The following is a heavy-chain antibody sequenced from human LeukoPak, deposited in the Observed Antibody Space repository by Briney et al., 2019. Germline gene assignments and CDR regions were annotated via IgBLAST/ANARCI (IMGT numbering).Heavy chain of an antibody. V-gene: IGHV3-53*01. Sequence: PGGSLRLSCAASGFTVSSNYMSWVRQAPGKGPEWVSVNYSGCSTYYADSVKGRFTISRDNSKNTLYLQMNSLRAEDTAVYYCARDLPSYDYVWGSYRHDAFDIWGQGTMVTVSS. CDR2: NYSGCST. CDR1: GFTVSSNY. J-gene: IGHJ3*02. CDR3: ARDLPSYDYVWGSYRHDAFDI. D-gene: IGHD3-16*02.